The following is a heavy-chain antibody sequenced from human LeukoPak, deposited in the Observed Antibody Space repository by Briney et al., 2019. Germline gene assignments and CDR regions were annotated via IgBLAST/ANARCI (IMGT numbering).Heavy chain of an antibody. CDR2: IYYSGST. CDR1: GGSISSYY. Sequence: SETLSLTCTVSGGSISSYYWSWIRQPPGKGLEWIGYIYYSGSTNYNPSLKSRVTISVDTSKNQFSLKLSSVTAADTAVYYCARRRDYYYYMDAWGKGTTVTVSS. J-gene: IGHJ6*03. CDR3: ARRRDYYYYMDA. V-gene: IGHV4-59*01.